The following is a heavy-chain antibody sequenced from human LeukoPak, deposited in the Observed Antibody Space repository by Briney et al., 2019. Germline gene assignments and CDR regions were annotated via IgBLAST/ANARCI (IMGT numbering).Heavy chain of an antibody. V-gene: IGHV3-23*01. J-gene: IGHJ6*02. CDR1: GFTFSSYA. D-gene: IGHD3-10*01. CDR2: ISGSGGST. CDR3: AKDRSRYYGSGSYSYYYYGMDV. Sequence: GGSLRLSCAASGFTFSSYAMSWVRQAPGKGLEWVSAISGSGGSTYYADSVKGRFTISRDNSKNTLYLQMNSLRAEDTAVYYCAKDRSRYYGSGSYSYYYYGMDVWGQGTTVTVSS.